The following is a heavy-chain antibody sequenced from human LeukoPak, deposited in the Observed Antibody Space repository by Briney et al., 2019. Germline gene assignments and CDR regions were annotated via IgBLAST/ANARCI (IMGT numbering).Heavy chain of an antibody. CDR1: GFTFSSYE. D-gene: IGHD6-13*01. V-gene: IGHV3-48*03. CDR2: ISSSGSTI. Sequence: PGGSLRHSCAASGFTFSSYEMNWVRQAPGKGLEWVSYISSSGSTIYYADSVKGRFTISRDNAKNSLYLQMNSLRAEDTAVYYCAREIAAAGYYYYYYGMDVWGKGTTVTVSS. J-gene: IGHJ6*04. CDR3: AREIAAAGYYYYYYGMDV.